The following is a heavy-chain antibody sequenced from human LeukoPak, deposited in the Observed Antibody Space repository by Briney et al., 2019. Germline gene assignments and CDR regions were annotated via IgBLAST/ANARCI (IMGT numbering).Heavy chain of an antibody. D-gene: IGHD4-17*01. Sequence: GGSLRLSCAASGFTFSGFWMSWVRQAPGKGLEWVSLIRDSGETFYADSVKGRFTISRGNSKNTMYLQMNRLRVEDTAVYFCARDRAVTQDWVEFDPWGQGTLVTVSS. CDR1: GFTFSGFW. V-gene: IGHV3-66*03. CDR2: IRDSGET. J-gene: IGHJ5*02. CDR3: ARDRAVTQDWVEFDP.